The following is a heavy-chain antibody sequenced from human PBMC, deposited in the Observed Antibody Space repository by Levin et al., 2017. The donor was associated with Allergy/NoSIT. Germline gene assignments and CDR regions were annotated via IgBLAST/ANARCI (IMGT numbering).Heavy chain of an antibody. D-gene: IGHD6-19*01. J-gene: IGHJ3*02. V-gene: IGHV4-39*02. CDR1: GGSISSSSYY. CDR3: ARERSGIAVAGTLFGDAFDI. CDR2: IYYSGST. Sequence: QTLSLTCTVSGGSISSSSYYWGWIRQPPGKGLEWIGSIYYSGSTYYNPSLKSRVTISVDTSKNQFSLRLSSVTAADTAVYFCARERSGIAVAGTLFGDAFDIWGQGTMVTVSS.